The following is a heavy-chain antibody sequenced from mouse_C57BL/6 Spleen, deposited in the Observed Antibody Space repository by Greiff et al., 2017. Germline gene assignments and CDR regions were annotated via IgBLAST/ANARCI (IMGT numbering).Heavy chain of an antibody. J-gene: IGHJ1*03. Sequence: VQLQQPGAELVMPGASVKLSCKASGYTFTSYWMHWVKQRPGQGLEWIGEIDPSDSYTKYNQQFKGKATFTVDKYSSTASMQLSSLTSDDSAVYYCARRGSIYYSGSSYCYFYVWGTGTTVTVSS. CDR3: ARRGSIYYSGSSYCYFYV. D-gene: IGHD1-1*01. CDR2: IDPSDSYT. CDR1: GYTFTSYW. V-gene: IGHV1-69*01.